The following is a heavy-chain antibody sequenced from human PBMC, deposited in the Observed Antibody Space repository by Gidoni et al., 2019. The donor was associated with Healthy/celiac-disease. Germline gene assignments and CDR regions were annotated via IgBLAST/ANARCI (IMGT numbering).Heavy chain of an antibody. Sequence: QVQLVESGGGVVQPGRSLRPSCAASGFTFSSYGMHWVRQAPGKGLEWVAVIWYDGSNKYYADSVKGRFTISRDNSKNTLYLQMNSLRAEDTAVYYCAREGLELVPYGMDVWGQGTTVTVSS. V-gene: IGHV3-33*01. CDR1: GFTFSSYG. D-gene: IGHD6-13*01. CDR3: AREGLELVPYGMDV. CDR2: IWYDGSNK. J-gene: IGHJ6*02.